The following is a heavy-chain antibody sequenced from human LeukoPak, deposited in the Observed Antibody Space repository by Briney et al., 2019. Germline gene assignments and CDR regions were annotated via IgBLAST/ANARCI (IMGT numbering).Heavy chain of an antibody. CDR2: IYYSGST. Sequence: SETLSLTCTVSGGSISSSSYYWGWIRQPPGKGLEWIGSIYYSGSTYYNPSLKSRVTISVDTSKNQFSLKLSSVTAADTAVYYCARVGLDGGNSEGHFDYWGQGTLVTVSS. CDR3: ARVGLDGGNSEGHFDY. CDR1: GGSISSSSYY. V-gene: IGHV4-39*07. J-gene: IGHJ4*02. D-gene: IGHD4-23*01.